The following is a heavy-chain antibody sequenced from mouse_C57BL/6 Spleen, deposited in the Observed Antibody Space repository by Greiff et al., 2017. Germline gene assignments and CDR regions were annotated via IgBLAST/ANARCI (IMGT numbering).Heavy chain of an antibody. CDR2: INPGSGGT. CDR1: GYAFTNYL. J-gene: IGHJ1*03. CDR3: AGTLERYFDV. Sequence: QVQLQQSGAELVRPGTSVKVSCKASGYAFTNYLIEWVKQRPGQGLEWIGVINPGSGGTNYNEKFKGKATLTADKSSSTAYMQLSSLTSEDSAVYFCAGTLERYFDVWGTGTTVTVSS. V-gene: IGHV1-54*01. D-gene: IGHD3-3*01.